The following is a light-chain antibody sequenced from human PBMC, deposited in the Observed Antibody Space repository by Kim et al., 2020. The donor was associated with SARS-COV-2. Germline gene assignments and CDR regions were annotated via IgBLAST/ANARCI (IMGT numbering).Light chain of an antibody. CDR3: QQYGRSPLT. CDR1: QSVSGSS. J-gene: IGKJ4*01. V-gene: IGKV3-20*01. Sequence: PGERATLSCRASQSVSGSSLVWYRQRPGQSPSLLMFATSTRATGVPDRFSGSGSGTDFTLTISRLEPEDFGIYFCQQYGRSPLTFGGGTKVDIK. CDR2: ATS.